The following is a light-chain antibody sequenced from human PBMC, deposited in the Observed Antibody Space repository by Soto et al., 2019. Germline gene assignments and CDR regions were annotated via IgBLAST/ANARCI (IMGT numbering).Light chain of an antibody. J-gene: IGKJ1*01. Sequence: DIQMTQSPTSLSASVGDRVTITCRASQDISNNLAWYQQKPGKVPKLLIYGASILQTGVPSRFSGSGSGTDFTLTISSLQPADVATYYCQKYNTVKWTFGQGTKVEF. CDR1: QDISNN. CDR3: QKYNTVKWT. CDR2: GAS. V-gene: IGKV1-27*01.